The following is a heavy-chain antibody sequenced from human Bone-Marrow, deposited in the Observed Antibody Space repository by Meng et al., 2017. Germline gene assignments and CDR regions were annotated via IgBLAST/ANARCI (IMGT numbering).Heavy chain of an antibody. CDR1: GFTFSSHA. CDR2: ISSSGGAT. D-gene: IGHD4/OR15-4a*01. Sequence: EVQLLESGGGLVQPGGSLRLSCAASGFTFSSHAMRWVRQAPGKGLEWVSAISSSGGATSYADSVKGRFTIPRDNSKNTLYLQMNSLRADDTAVYYCARYGGNYNFDYWGQGTLVTVSS. CDR3: ARYGGNYNFDY. V-gene: IGHV3-23*01. J-gene: IGHJ4*02.